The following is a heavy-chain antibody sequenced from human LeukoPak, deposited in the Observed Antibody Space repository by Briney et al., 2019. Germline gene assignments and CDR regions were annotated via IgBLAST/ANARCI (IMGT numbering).Heavy chain of an antibody. J-gene: IGHJ4*02. CDR1: GFTFDDYA. CDR3: AKAFGYSYGTAPFGY. D-gene: IGHD5-18*01. Sequence: GGSLRLSCAASGFTFDDYAMHWVRQAPGKGLEWVSGISWNSGSIGYADSVKGRFTISRDNAKNSLYLQMNSLRAEDTALYYCAKAFGYSYGTAPFGYWGQGTLVTVSS. V-gene: IGHV3-9*01. CDR2: ISWNSGSI.